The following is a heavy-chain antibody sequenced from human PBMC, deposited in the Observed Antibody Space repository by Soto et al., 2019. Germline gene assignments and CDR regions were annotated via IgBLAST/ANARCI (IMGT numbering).Heavy chain of an antibody. J-gene: IGHJ4*02. D-gene: IGHD6-6*01. V-gene: IGHV4-30-4*01. CDR3: ARGMYSTSSFFDS. Sequence: PSETLSLTCTVSGDSISTADYYWNWIRQPPGKGLEWIGYIYYSGNTYYIPSLKSRVTISVDTSKNQISLKLNSVTAADTTVYYCARGMYSTSSFFDSWGQGTLVTVSS. CDR1: GDSISTADYY. CDR2: IYYSGNT.